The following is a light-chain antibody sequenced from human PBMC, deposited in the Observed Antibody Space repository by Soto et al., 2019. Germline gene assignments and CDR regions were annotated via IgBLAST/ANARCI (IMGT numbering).Light chain of an antibody. CDR2: DAS. J-gene: IGKJ1*01. Sequence: DIQMTQSPSTLSASVGDRVTITCRASQSISSWLAWYQQKPGKAPKLLIYDASSLESGVPSRFSGSGSGTEFTLTISSLQPDAFANYYCQQYNSYWTLGQGTKVEIK. CDR1: QSISSW. V-gene: IGKV1-5*01. CDR3: QQYNSYWT.